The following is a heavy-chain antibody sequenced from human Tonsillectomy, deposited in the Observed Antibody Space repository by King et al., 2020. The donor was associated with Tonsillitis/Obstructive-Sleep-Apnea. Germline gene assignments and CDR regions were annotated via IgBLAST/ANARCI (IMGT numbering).Heavy chain of an antibody. V-gene: IGHV3-30*18. D-gene: IGHD1-26*01. CDR1: GFMFSNYG. CDR2: ISSDGNNK. Sequence: QLVQSGGGVVQPGRSLKLSCAASGFMFSNYGMHWVRQAPGKGLEWVAVISSDGNNKYYGDSVKGRFTISRDKSKNTLYLRMNSLRVEDTAVYYCAKDSGAESEPYYFDYWGQGTLVTVSS. CDR3: AKDSGAESEPYYFDY. J-gene: IGHJ4*02.